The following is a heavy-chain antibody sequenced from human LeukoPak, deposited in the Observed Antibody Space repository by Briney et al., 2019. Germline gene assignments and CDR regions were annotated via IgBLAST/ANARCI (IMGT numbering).Heavy chain of an antibody. Sequence: ASVKVSCKASGYTFTCYYMHWVRQAPGQGLEWMGWINPNSGGTNYAQKFQGRVTMTRDTSISTAYMELSRLRSDDTAVYYCARDHEPMGAYYYYMDVWGKGTTVTISS. V-gene: IGHV1-2*02. D-gene: IGHD3-10*01. CDR1: GYTFTCYY. CDR2: INPNSGGT. CDR3: ARDHEPMGAYYYYMDV. J-gene: IGHJ6*03.